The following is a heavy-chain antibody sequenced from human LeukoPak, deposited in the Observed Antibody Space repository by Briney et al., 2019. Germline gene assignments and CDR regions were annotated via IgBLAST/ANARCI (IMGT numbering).Heavy chain of an antibody. V-gene: IGHV3-48*02. Sequence: GGSLRLSCAASGFTLSSYSMNWGRQAPGAGVEWVSYISSSSSTIYYADSVKGRFTISRDNAKNSLYLQMNSLRDEDTAVYYCAREKVGYYDSSGYCWGQGTMVTVSS. CDR3: AREKVGYYDSSGYC. J-gene: IGHJ3*01. D-gene: IGHD3-22*01. CDR1: GFTLSSYS. CDR2: ISSSSSTI.